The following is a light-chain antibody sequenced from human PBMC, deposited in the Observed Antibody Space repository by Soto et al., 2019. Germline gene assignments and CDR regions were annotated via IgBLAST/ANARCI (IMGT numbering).Light chain of an antibody. CDR3: QQYYQWTSYT. V-gene: IGKV3-15*01. Sequence: EIVMTQSPLTLSASPGERAIFSCRASQSVGSSIAWYQQKPGQSPRLLVYDASTRAPTTPASFSCSGSGTEFTLTINTLQPEDFAVYYYQQYYQWTSYTFGQGTKVDI. J-gene: IGKJ2*01. CDR1: QSVGSS. CDR2: DAS.